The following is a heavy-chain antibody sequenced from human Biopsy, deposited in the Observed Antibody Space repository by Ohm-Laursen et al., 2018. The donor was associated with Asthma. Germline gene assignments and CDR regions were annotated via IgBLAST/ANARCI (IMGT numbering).Heavy chain of an antibody. CDR2: ISWNSGSI. CDR1: GFTFDDYG. D-gene: IGHD3-16*01. V-gene: IGHV3-9*01. Sequence: SLRLSCTAFGFTFDDYGMHWVRQAPGKGLEWVSGISWNSGSIGYADSVKGRFTISRDNAKNSLYLQMNSLRVEDTALYYCAKATLGDIGKDYWGQGTLVTVSS. J-gene: IGHJ4*02. CDR3: AKATLGDIGKDY.